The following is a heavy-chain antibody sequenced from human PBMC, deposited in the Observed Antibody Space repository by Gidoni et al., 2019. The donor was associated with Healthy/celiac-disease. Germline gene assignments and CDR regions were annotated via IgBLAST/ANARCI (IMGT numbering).Heavy chain of an antibody. J-gene: IGHJ6*02. V-gene: IGHV3-30*18. CDR2: ISYDGSNK. Sequence: RSLRPPCSASGFTFRSYGMHWVRQAPGKGLEWVEVISYDGSNKYYADSGKGRCTIYRYKSKNTLYLQMNSLRAEDTAVYYCAKDYVGATNDYYYYYGMDVWGQGTTVTVSS. CDR1: GFTFRSYG. D-gene: IGHD1-26*01. CDR3: AKDYVGATNDYYYYYGMDV.